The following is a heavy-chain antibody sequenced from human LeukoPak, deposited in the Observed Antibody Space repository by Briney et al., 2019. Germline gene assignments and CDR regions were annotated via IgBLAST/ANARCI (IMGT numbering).Heavy chain of an antibody. V-gene: IGHV3-13*01. Sequence: PGGSLRLSCAASGFTFSSYDMHWVRQATGKGLEWVSAIGTAGDTYYPGSVKGRFTISRENAKNSLYLQMNSLRAEDTAVYYCARGGNYDILTGYFSPDFDYWGQGTLVTVSS. CDR1: GFTFSSYD. J-gene: IGHJ4*02. D-gene: IGHD3-9*01. CDR3: ARGGNYDILTGYFSPDFDY. CDR2: IGTAGDT.